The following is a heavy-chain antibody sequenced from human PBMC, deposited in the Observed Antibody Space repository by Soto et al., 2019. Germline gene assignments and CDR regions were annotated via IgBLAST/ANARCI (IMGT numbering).Heavy chain of an antibody. Sequence: ASVKVSCKASGYTFTSYGISWVRQAPGQGLEWMGWISAYNGNTNYAQKLQGRVIMTTDTSTSTAYMELRSLRVEDTAVYYCVKGEYYYDSSGYYPFDYWGQGTLVTVSS. CDR1: GYTFTSYG. V-gene: IGHV1-18*01. D-gene: IGHD3-22*01. CDR2: ISAYNGNT. CDR3: VKGEYYYDSSGYYPFDY. J-gene: IGHJ4*02.